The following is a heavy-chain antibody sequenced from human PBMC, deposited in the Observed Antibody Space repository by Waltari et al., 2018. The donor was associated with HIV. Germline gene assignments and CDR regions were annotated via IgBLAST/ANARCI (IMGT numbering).Heavy chain of an antibody. Sequence: QVQLVESGGRLVKPGGSLRLSCAASGFTFSDYSMRWIRQAPGKGLQWVSYISGSGSTIEYADSVKGRFTISRDNTENSLYLQMNSLRAEDTAVYYCARETNYYDGSGFYLDDWGQGTLVTVSS. J-gene: IGHJ4*02. CDR1: GFTFSDYS. V-gene: IGHV3-11*01. CDR3: ARETNYYDGSGFYLDD. CDR2: ISGSGSTI. D-gene: IGHD3-22*01.